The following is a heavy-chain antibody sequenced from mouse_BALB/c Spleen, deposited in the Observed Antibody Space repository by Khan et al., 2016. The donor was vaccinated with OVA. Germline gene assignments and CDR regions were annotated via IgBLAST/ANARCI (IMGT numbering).Heavy chain of an antibody. CDR3: VRQDRYDWFAY. J-gene: IGHJ3*01. D-gene: IGHD2-14*01. Sequence: VQLQQSGPELVKPGASVKMSCKASGYTFTDYVISWVKQRTGQGLEWIGEIYPGSGSTYYNEKFKDKATLTADKSSNTVYMQLSSLTSEDSAVYVCVRQDRYDWFAYWGQGTLVTVSA. CDR2: IYPGSGST. CDR1: GYTFTDYV. V-gene: IGHV1-81*01.